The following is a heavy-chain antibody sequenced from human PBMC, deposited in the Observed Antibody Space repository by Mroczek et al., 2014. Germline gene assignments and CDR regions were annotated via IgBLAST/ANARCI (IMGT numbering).Heavy chain of an antibody. CDR1: GGSISSGSYY. V-gene: IGHV4-61*02. D-gene: IGHD2-8*01. J-gene: IGHJ4*02. CDR2: IYTSGST. CDR3: ARDSLDCTNGVCTHSFDY. Sequence: QVQLQESGPGLVKPSQTLSLTCTVSGGSISSGSYYWSWIRQPAGKGLEWIGRIYTSGSTNYNPSLKSRVTMSVDTSKNQFSLKLSSVTAADTAVYYCARDSLDCTNGVCTHSFDYWGQGTLVTVSS.